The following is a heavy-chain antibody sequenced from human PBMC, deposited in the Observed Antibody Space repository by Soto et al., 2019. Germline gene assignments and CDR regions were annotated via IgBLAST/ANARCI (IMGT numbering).Heavy chain of an antibody. CDR1: GASIPNGGYF. V-gene: IGHV4-61*08. D-gene: IGHD6-25*01. J-gene: IGHJ4*02. Sequence: SETLSLTCSVSGASIPNGGYFWSWIRQPPGKGLEWIGYIYYSGSTNYNPSLKSRVTISVDTSKNQFSLKLSSVTAADTAVYYRARRYGSAFDYWGQGTLVTVSS. CDR2: IYYSGST. CDR3: ARRYGSAFDY.